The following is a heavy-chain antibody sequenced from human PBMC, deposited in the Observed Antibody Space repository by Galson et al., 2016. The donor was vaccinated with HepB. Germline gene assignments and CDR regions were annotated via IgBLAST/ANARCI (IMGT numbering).Heavy chain of an antibody. D-gene: IGHD5-24*01. J-gene: IGHJ5*02. CDR1: GGTFSSFP. CDR2: ISPVVGTT. Sequence: SVRVSCEASGGTFSSFPIRWVRQAPGQGLEWVGVISPVVGTTNHAQYVKGRLTITADKSTNTTYLEMRRLRSEDTAMYFCASALRRRHGYRGYWFDPWGQGTLVAVSS. CDR3: ASALRRRHGYRGYWFDP. V-gene: IGHV1-69*06.